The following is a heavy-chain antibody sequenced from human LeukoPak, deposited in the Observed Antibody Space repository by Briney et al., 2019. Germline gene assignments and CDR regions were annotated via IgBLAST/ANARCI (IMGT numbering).Heavy chain of an antibody. D-gene: IGHD1-26*01. CDR1: GFTVSSNY. V-gene: IGHV3-66*01. Sequence: GGSLRLSCAASGFTVSSNYMSWVRQAPGKGLEWVSVIYSGGSTYYADSVKGRFTISRDNSKNTLYLQMNSLRAEDTAVYYCARGPWGSYYFPVRPPSSYFDYWGQGTLVTVSS. CDR2: IYSGGST. CDR3: ARGPWGSYYFPVRPPSSYFDY. J-gene: IGHJ4*02.